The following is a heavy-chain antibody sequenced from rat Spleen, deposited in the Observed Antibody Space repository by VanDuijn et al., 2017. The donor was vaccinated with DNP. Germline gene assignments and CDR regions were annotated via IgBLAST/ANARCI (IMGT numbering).Heavy chain of an antibody. CDR3: ARSTITAISNWFLY. J-gene: IGHJ3*01. Sequence: EVQLVESGGGLVQPGRSLKLSCAASGFTFNKYWMTWIRQVPGKGLEWVAAITSSGGSTYYPDSVKGRFTISRDNAKNTLYLHMNSLRSEDTATYYCARSTITAISNWFLYWGQGTLVTVSS. V-gene: IGHV5-31*01. D-gene: IGHD1-2*01. CDR1: GFTFNKYW. CDR2: ITSSGGST.